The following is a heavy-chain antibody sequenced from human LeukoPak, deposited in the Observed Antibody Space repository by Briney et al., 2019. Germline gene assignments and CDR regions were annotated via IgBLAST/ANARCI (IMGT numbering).Heavy chain of an antibody. CDR1: GGSFSGYY. J-gene: IGHJ5*02. D-gene: IGHD3-10*01. Sequence: SETLSLTCAVYGGSFSGYYWSWIRQPPGKGLEWIGEINHSGSTNYNPSLKSRVTISVDTSKNQFSLKLSSVTAADTAVYYCASRFYGSGKGFDPWGQGTLVTVSS. CDR3: ASRFYGSGKGFDP. CDR2: INHSGST. V-gene: IGHV4-34*01.